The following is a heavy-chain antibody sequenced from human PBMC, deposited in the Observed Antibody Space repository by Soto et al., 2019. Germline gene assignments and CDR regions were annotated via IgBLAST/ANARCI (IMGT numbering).Heavy chain of an antibody. V-gene: IGHV3-30*18. CDR1: GFTFSSYG. Sequence: GGSLRLSCAASGFTFSSYGMHWVRQAPGKGLEWVAVISYDGSNKYYADSVKGRFTISRDNSKNTLYLQMNSLRAEDTAVYYCAKGPPMYYYDSSGYYSDYWGQGTLVTVSS. D-gene: IGHD3-22*01. CDR3: AKGPPMYYYDSSGYYSDY. CDR2: ISYDGSNK. J-gene: IGHJ4*02.